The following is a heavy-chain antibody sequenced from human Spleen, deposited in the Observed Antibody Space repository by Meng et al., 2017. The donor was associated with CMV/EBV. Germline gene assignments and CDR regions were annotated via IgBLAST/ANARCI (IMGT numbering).Heavy chain of an antibody. CDR2: ISGSGGST. Sequence: TFSNYAMSWVRQAPGKGLEWVSAISGSGGSTYHADSVKGRFTVSRDNSKNTLYLQMNSLRAEDTAVYYCAKAIYCSSISCSRGWFDPWGQGTLVTVSS. J-gene: IGHJ5*02. V-gene: IGHV3-23*01. CDR3: AKAIYCSSISCSRGWFDP. CDR1: TFSNYA. D-gene: IGHD2-2*01.